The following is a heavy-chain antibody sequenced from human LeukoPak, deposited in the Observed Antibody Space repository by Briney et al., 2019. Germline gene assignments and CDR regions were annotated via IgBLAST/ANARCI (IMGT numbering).Heavy chain of an antibody. Sequence: SETLSLTCAVYGVSFSGYYWSWIRQPPGKGLEWIGEINHSGSTNYNPSLKSRVTISVDTSKNQFSLKLSSVTAADTAVYYCARGSLWSSQPNAFDIWGQGTMVTVSS. V-gene: IGHV4-34*01. CDR3: ARGSLWSSQPNAFDI. CDR1: GVSFSGYY. J-gene: IGHJ3*02. D-gene: IGHD3-3*01. CDR2: INHSGST.